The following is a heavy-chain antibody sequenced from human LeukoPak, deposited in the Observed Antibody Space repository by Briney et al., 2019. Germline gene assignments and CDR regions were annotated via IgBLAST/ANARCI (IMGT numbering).Heavy chain of an antibody. V-gene: IGHV1-2*02. J-gene: IGHJ3*02. CDR2: INPNSGGT. D-gene: IGHD6-19*01. CDR3: ARGTHNIDQWDAFDI. Sequence: ASVKVSCKASGYTFTGYYMHWVRQAPGQGLEWMGWINPNSGGTNYAQKFQGRVTMTRDTSISTAYMELSRLRSDDTAVYYCARGTHNIDQWDAFDIWGQGTMVTVSS. CDR1: GYTFTGYY.